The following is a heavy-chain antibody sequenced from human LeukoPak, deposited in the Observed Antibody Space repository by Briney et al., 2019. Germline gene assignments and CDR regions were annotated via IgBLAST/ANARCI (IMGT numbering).Heavy chain of an antibody. CDR3: ARRWMATIDAFDI. J-gene: IGHJ3*02. Sequence: SETLSLTCTVSGGSISSGSYYWSWIRQPAGKGLEWIGRIYTSGSTNYNPSLKSRVTISVDTSKNQFSPKLSSVTAADTAVYYCARRWMATIDAFDIWGQGTMVTVSS. CDR2: IYTSGST. V-gene: IGHV4-61*02. D-gene: IGHD5-24*01. CDR1: GGSISSGSYY.